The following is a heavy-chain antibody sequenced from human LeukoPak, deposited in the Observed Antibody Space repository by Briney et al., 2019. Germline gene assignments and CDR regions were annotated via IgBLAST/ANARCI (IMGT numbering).Heavy chain of an antibody. CDR2: IKPDGSEK. J-gene: IGHJ4*02. D-gene: IGHD3-16*01. CDR1: GFTFSSSW. CDR3: ARDKFGGTDY. V-gene: IGHV3-7*01. Sequence: GGSLRLSCAASGFTFSSSWMSWVRQAPGKGLEWVANIKPDGSEKYYVDAVKGRLTISRDNAKNSVYLQMKSLRAEDTAVYYCARDKFGGTDYWGQGTLVTVSS.